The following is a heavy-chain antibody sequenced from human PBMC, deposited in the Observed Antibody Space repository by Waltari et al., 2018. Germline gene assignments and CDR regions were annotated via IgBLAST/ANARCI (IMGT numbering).Heavy chain of an antibody. D-gene: IGHD1-26*01. V-gene: IGHV4-59*11. Sequence: QVQLQESGPGLVKPSETLSLTCTVSGGSISSHYWSWIRQPPGKGLEWLGYIYYSGSTNYSPSIKSRVTKSVDTSKNQCSLKLSSVTAADTAVYYCAREWELLFDYWGQGTLVTVSS. J-gene: IGHJ4*02. CDR2: IYYSGST. CDR3: AREWELLFDY. CDR1: GGSISSHY.